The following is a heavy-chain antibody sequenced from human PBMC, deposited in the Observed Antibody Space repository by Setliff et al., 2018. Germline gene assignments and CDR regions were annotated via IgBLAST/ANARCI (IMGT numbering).Heavy chain of an antibody. J-gene: IGHJ5*02. CDR3: ARERGFAGYYGSWTHQSFDL. V-gene: IGHV4-4*08. CDR2: MYTSGTT. D-gene: IGHD3-10*01. Sequence: PSETLSLTCTVSRGSISSSYWSWIRLPPGKGLEWIGYMYTSGTTYYNPSLGSRLTISADTSNNQFSLNLISVTAADTAVYYCARERGFAGYYGSWTHQSFDLWGQGSLVTVSS. CDR1: RGSISSSY.